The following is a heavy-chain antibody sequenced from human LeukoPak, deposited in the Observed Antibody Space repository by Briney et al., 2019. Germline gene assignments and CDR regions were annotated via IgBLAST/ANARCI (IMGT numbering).Heavy chain of an antibody. CDR3: ARNPYYYDSSRLIDY. D-gene: IGHD3-22*01. Sequence: SQTLSLTCTVSGGSISSGSYYWSWIRQPAGKGLEWIGRIYTSGSTNYNPSLKSRVTISVDTSKNQFSLKLSSVTAADTAVYYCARNPYYYDSSRLIDYWGQGTLVTVSS. J-gene: IGHJ4*02. V-gene: IGHV4-61*02. CDR1: GGSISSGSYY. CDR2: IYTSGST.